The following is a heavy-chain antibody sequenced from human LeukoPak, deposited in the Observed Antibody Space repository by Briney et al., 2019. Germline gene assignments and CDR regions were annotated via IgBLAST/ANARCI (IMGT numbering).Heavy chain of an antibody. V-gene: IGHV7-4-1*02. J-gene: IGHJ4*02. Sequence: ASVKVSCKASGYTFNTYAMNWVRQAPEQGLEWMGWINTNTGKPTYVQGFRGRFDFSLDTSVSTAYLQISSLQTEDTAVYYCARSGADNWNYEFDYWGQGTLVTVSS. CDR1: GYTFNTYA. CDR2: INTNTGKP. CDR3: ARSGADNWNYEFDY. D-gene: IGHD1-7*01.